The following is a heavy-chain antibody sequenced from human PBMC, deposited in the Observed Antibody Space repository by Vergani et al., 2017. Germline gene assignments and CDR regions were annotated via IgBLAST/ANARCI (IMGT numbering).Heavy chain of an antibody. D-gene: IGHD5-24*01. CDR3: TTGLWGDGYNRVY. Sequence: EVQLVESGGGLVKPGGSLRLSCAASGFPFSNAWLNWVRQAPGKGLEWVGRIKSKTDGGTTDYAAPVKGRFTISRDDSKNTLYLQMNSLKTEDTAVYYCTTGLWGDGYNRVYWGQGTLVTVSS. CDR1: GFPFSNAW. J-gene: IGHJ4*02. V-gene: IGHV3-15*07. CDR2: IKSKTDGGTT.